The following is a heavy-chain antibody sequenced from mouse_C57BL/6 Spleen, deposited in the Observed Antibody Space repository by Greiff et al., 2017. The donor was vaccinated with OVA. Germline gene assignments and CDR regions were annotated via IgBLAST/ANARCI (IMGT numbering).Heavy chain of an antibody. J-gene: IGHJ1*03. D-gene: IGHD2-4*01. V-gene: IGHV1-72*01. CDR3: ARIYYDYDDWYFDV. Sequence: QVQLKQPGAELVKPGASVKLSCKASGYTFTSYWMHWVKQRPGRGLEWIGRIDPNSGGTKYNEKFKSKATLTVDKPSSTAYMQLSSLTSEDSAVYYCARIYYDYDDWYFDVWGTGTTVTVSS. CDR2: IDPNSGGT. CDR1: GYTFTSYW.